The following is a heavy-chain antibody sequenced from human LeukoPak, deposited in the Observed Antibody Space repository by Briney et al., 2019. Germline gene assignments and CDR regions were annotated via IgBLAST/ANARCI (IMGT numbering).Heavy chain of an antibody. J-gene: IGHJ3*02. CDR1: GFTFSSYS. Sequence: PGGSLRLPCAASGFTFSSYSMNWVRQAPGKGLEWVSYISSSSSTIYYADSVKGRFTISRDNAKNSLYLQMNSLRAEDTAVYYCALGFYYDSKEGWFDAFDIWGQGTMVTVSS. V-gene: IGHV3-48*01. D-gene: IGHD3-22*01. CDR3: ALGFYYDSKEGWFDAFDI. CDR2: ISSSSSTI.